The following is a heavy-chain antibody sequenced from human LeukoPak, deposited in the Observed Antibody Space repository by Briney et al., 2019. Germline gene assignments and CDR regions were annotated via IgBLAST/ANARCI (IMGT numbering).Heavy chain of an antibody. Sequence: GGSLRLSCAASGFTFSDYYMSWIRQAPGKGLEWVSYISSSGSTIYYADSVKGRFTISRDNAKNSLYLQMNSLRAEDTAVYYCTTDTLPTLDYYDSRTTDYWGQGTLVTVSS. D-gene: IGHD3-22*01. CDR1: GFTFSDYY. V-gene: IGHV3-11*01. J-gene: IGHJ4*02. CDR2: ISSSGSTI. CDR3: TTDTLPTLDYYDSRTTDY.